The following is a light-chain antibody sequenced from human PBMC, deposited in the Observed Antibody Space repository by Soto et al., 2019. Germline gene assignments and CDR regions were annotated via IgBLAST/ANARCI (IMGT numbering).Light chain of an antibody. Sequence: EIELTQSPATLSLAPGERVTLPCRASDRISTNLSWYQQKAGQATRLPIEGANTRATGIPGRFSGRGSGTEFTLTISSLQYADFAVSYYQQTWIRLTFGPGTKVDI. CDR2: GAN. CDR1: DRISTN. J-gene: IGKJ3*01. V-gene: IGKV3-15*01. CDR3: QQTWIRLT.